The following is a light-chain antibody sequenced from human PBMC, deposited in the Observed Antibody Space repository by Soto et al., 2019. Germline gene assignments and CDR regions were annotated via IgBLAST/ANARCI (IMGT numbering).Light chain of an antibody. Sequence: DIQMTQSPSSLSASVGNRVTITCQASQDIATYLNWYQQKPGKAPNLLIYKASSLESGVPSRFSGSGSGTEFTLTISSLQPDDFATYYCQQYYSYPWTFGQGTRLEIK. J-gene: IGKJ5*01. CDR2: KAS. CDR1: QDIATY. V-gene: IGKV1-5*03. CDR3: QQYYSYPWT.